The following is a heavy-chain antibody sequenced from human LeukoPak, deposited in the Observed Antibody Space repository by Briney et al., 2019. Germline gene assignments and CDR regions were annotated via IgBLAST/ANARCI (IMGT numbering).Heavy chain of an antibody. J-gene: IGHJ4*02. D-gene: IGHD5-18*01. V-gene: IGHV1-69*04. CDR2: IIPILGIA. CDR3: ARVDTAMVIDY. Sequence: ASVKVSCKASGGTFSSYAISWVRQAPGQGLEWMGRIIPILGIANYAQKFQGRVTITADKSTSTAYMKLSSLRSEDTAVYYCARVDTAMVIDYWGQGTLVTVSS. CDR1: GGTFSSYA.